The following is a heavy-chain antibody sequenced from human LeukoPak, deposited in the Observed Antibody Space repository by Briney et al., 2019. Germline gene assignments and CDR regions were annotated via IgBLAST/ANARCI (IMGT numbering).Heavy chain of an antibody. CDR3: ARGGCSSTSCYWTSEPRYMDV. V-gene: IGHV1-18*01. J-gene: IGHJ6*03. CDR1: GYTFTSYG. CDR2: ISAYNGNT. Sequence: ASVKVSCKASGYTFTSYGITWVRQAPGQGLEWMGWISAYNGNTNYAQKLQGRVTVTTDTSTSTAYMELRSLRSDDTAVYYCARGGCSSTSCYWTSEPRYMDVWGKGTTVTVSS. D-gene: IGHD2-2*01.